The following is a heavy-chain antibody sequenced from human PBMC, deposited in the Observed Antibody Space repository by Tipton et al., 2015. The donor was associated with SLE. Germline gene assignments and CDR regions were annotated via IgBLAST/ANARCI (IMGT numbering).Heavy chain of an antibody. D-gene: IGHD6-13*01. CDR1: GDSISSILYS. J-gene: IGHJ4*02. CDR2: VYSSGST. Sequence: TLSLTCSVSGDSISSILYSWSWVRQSSGTGLEWIGNVYSSGSTYYNPSLKGRATISIDRANNQFSLKLRSVTAADTAVYYCARPWYSSSPFGYWGQGTLVTVSS. CDR3: ARPWYSSSPFGY. V-gene: IGHV4-30-2*06.